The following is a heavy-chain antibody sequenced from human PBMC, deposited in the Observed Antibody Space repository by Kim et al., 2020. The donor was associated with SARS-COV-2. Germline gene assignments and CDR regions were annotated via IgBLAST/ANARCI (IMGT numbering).Heavy chain of an antibody. Sequence: SETLSLTCTVSGDSVSSYYWSWIRQPAGKGLEWVGRVYTSGSSNYNPSLKSRVTMSFDTSKKQFSLKLSSVTAADTAFYYCERSDTSNYYDAFDIWGQGTMVTVSS. D-gene: IGHD3-22*01. CDR3: ERSDTSNYYDAFDI. V-gene: IGHV4-4*07. J-gene: IGHJ3*02. CDR1: GDSVSSYY. CDR2: VYTSGSS.